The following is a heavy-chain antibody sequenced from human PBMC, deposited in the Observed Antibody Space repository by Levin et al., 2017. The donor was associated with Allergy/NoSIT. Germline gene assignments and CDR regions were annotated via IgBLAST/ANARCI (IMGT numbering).Heavy chain of an antibody. CDR3: AKDIRVGSDSYGWFDP. D-gene: IGHD2-21*01. CDR1: GFTFSSYA. V-gene: IGHV3-23*01. Sequence: GGSLRLSCAASGFTFSSYAMSWVRQAPGKGLEWVPAISASGAKAYYEDSVKGRFTISRDNSKNTLYLRMNSLRAEDTALYYCAKDIRVGSDSYGWFDPWGQGTLVTVSS. CDR2: ISASGAKA. J-gene: IGHJ5*02.